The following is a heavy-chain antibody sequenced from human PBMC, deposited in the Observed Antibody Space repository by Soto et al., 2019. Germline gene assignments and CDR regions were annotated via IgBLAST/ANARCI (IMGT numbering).Heavy chain of an antibody. V-gene: IGHV3-48*01. J-gene: IGHJ4*02. Sequence: GGSLRLSCAASGFTFSSYSMNWVRQAPGKGLEWVSYISSSSSTIYYADSVKGRFTISRDNAKNSLYLQMNSLRAEDTAVYYCARRWGATLDYWGQGTLVTVSS. D-gene: IGHD1-26*01. CDR1: GFTFSSYS. CDR2: ISSSSSTI. CDR3: ARRWGATLDY.